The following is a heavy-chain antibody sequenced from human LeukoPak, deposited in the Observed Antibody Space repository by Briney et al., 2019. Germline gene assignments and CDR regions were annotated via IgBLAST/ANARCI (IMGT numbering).Heavy chain of an antibody. CDR3: ARDMADGNTDAFDY. CDR2: ISSSGSTI. Sequence: PGGSLSLSCAVSGFTFSSYEMNWVRPATGKGLGWVSYISSSGSTIKFADSVKGRFTISRDHATDSLYLQMNSLRAEETSVYYCARDMADGNTDAFDYWGQGTLVTVSS. J-gene: IGHJ4*02. V-gene: IGHV3-48*03. D-gene: IGHD5-24*01. CDR1: GFTFSSYE.